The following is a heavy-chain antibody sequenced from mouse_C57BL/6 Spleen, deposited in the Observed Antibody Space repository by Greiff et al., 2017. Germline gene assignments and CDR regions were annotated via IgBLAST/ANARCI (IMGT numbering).Heavy chain of an antibody. CDR2: IWTGGGT. CDR1: GFSLTSYA. D-gene: IGHD1-1*01. Sequence: VQLVESGPGLVAPSQSLSITCTVSGFSLTSYAISWVRQPPGKGLEWLGGIWTGGGTNYNSALKSRLSISKDNSKSQVFLKMNSLQTDDAARYYCARNYDGSSYYAMDYWGQGTSVTVSS. CDR3: ARNYDGSSYYAMDY. J-gene: IGHJ4*01. V-gene: IGHV2-9-1*01.